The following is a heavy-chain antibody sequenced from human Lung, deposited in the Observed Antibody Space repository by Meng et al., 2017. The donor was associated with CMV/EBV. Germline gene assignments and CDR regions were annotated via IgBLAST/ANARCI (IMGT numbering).Heavy chain of an antibody. CDR2: ISSNGGST. CDR1: GFTFSSYA. V-gene: IGHV3-64*02. Sequence: GGSLRLSCAAFGFTFSSYAMHWVRQAPGKGLEYVSAISSNGGSTYYADSVKGRFTISRDNSKNTLYLQMGSLRAEDMAVYYCARVRGTTPLFDYWGQGTLVTVSS. J-gene: IGHJ4*02. CDR3: ARVRGTTPLFDY. D-gene: IGHD1-7*01.